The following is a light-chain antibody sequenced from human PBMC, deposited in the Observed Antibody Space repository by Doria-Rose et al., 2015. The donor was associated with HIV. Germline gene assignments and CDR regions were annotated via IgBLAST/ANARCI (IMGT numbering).Light chain of an antibody. CDR3: HQYGTSRT. CDR2: DGS. Sequence: TQSPGTLSLSPGERATLSCRASQSFSSTYLAWYQQKPGQAPSPLIYDGSTRATGIPDRFSASGSGTDFTLTINRLEPEDFALYYCHQYGTSRTFGQGAKVEI. V-gene: IGKV3-20*01. CDR1: QSFSSTY. J-gene: IGKJ1*01.